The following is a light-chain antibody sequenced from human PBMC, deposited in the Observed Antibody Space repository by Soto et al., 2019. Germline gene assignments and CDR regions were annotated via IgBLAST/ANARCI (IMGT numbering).Light chain of an antibody. V-gene: IGKV1-39*01. CDR2: AAS. CDR3: QQSYSTPTPHP. Sequence: DIQMTQSPSSLSASVGDRVTMTCRASQSITTHVNWYQQKPGKAPKLLIYAASILQSGVPSRFSGSGSGTDFTLTISSLQPEDFATYFCQQSYSTPTPHPFGQGTKVEIK. CDR1: QSITTH. J-gene: IGKJ2*01.